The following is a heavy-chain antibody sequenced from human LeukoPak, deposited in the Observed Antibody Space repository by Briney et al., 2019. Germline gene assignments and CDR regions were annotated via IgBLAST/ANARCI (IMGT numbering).Heavy chain of an antibody. D-gene: IGHD2-2*01. CDR2: IKPDGGEK. J-gene: IGHJ4*02. Sequence: GGSLRLSCVASGFTFSSHHMNWVRQTPGKGLESVATIKPDGGEKYYVDSVKGRFTISRDNAKSSLYLQMNSLRAEDTGMYFCAGMSSYCDYWGQGTLVTVSS. CDR3: AGMSSYCDY. V-gene: IGHV3-7*01. CDR1: GFTFSSHH.